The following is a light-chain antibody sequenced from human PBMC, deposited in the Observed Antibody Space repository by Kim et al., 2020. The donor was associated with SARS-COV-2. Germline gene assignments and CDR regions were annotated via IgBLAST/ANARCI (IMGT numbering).Light chain of an antibody. CDR2: DAS. V-gene: IGKV3-11*01. CDR3: QQRSNWPPYT. CDR1: QSVSTD. J-gene: IGKJ2*01. Sequence: DIVLTQSPATLSLSPGERATLSCRASQSVSTDLAWYQQKPGQAPRLLIYDASNRATGIPARFSGSGSGTDFTLTIRSLEPEDFAVYYCQQRSNWPPYTFGQGTKLEI.